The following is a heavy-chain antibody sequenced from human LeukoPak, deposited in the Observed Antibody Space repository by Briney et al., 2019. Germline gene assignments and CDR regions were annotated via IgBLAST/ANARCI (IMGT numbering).Heavy chain of an antibody. V-gene: IGHV3-23*01. Sequence: PGGSLRLSCSDSGFMFSTYAMSWVRQAPGKGLEWVSGISNSGDSAYYADSVKGRVTISRDYTRKTVDLQMNSLRADDTAVYYCAKERCSAGSCSSTPDYWGQGTPVTVSS. J-gene: IGHJ4*02. CDR1: GFMFSTYA. CDR3: AKERCSAGSCSSTPDY. D-gene: IGHD2-15*01. CDR2: ISNSGDSA.